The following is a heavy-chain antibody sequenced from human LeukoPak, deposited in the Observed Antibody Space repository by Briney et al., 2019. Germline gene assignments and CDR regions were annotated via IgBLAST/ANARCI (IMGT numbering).Heavy chain of an antibody. Sequence: GGSLRLSCAASGFTFSNLWMSWVRQAPGTGLEWVANIKQDGSEEYYVDSVRGRLTISRDNAKNSLYLQMNSLRAEDTAVYYCARVQLGGSWFFDLWGRGTLVTVSS. V-gene: IGHV3-7*03. D-gene: IGHD5-12*01. CDR2: IKQDGSEE. CDR3: ARVQLGGSWFFDL. CDR1: GFTFSNLW. J-gene: IGHJ2*01.